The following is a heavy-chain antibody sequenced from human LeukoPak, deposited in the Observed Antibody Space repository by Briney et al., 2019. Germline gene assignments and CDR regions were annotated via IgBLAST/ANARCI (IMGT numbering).Heavy chain of an antibody. Sequence: SETQSLTCAVYGESFSDYYWSWIRQPPGKGLEWMGEINHSGSTNYNPSLKSRVTISVDTSKNQFSLKLSPVTAADTAVYYCARGRGIFHYYYYMDVWGKGTTVTVSS. CDR1: GESFSDYY. CDR2: INHSGST. V-gene: IGHV4-34*01. D-gene: IGHD3-16*01. J-gene: IGHJ6*03. CDR3: ARGRGIFHYYYYMDV.